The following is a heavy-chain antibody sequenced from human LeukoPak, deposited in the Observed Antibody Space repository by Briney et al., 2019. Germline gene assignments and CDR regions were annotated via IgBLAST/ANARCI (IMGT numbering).Heavy chain of an antibody. CDR2: IYSAGST. D-gene: IGHD1-26*01. CDR1: GFTVTTDH. J-gene: IGHJ4*02. CDR3: ARVWELSFDY. V-gene: IGHV3-53*01. Sequence: PGGSLRLSCAASGFTVTTDHMSWVRQAAGKGLECVSVIYSAGSTSHADSVKGRFTISRDNSKNTVHLQMNSLRAEDTAVYYCARVWELSFDYWGQGTLATVSS.